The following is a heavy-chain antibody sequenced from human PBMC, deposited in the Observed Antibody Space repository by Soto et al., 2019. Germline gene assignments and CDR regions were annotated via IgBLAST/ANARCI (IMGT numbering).Heavy chain of an antibody. CDR3: ARDLAALRAGMDV. Sequence: SVQVSCKASGGPFSSYAISWVRQAPGQGLEWMGGIIPIFGTANYAQKFQGRVTITADESTSTAYMELSSLRSEDTAVYYCARDLAALRAGMDVWGQGTTVTVSS. CDR2: IIPIFGTA. J-gene: IGHJ6*02. CDR1: GGPFSSYA. V-gene: IGHV1-69*13. D-gene: IGHD6-13*01.